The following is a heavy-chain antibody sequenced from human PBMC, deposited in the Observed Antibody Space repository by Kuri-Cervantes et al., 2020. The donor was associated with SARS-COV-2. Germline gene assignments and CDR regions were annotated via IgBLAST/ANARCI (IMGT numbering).Heavy chain of an antibody. CDR2: IKQDGSEK. V-gene: IGHV3-7*01. Sequence: GGSLRLSCAASGFSFSSYGMSRVRRAPGKGLEWVANIKQDGSEKYYVDSVKGRFTISRDNAKNSLYLQMNSLRAEDTAVYYCARGPYYYGSGSYWFGGYVQHWGQGTLVTVSS. J-gene: IGHJ1*01. D-gene: IGHD3-10*01. CDR1: GFSFSSYG. CDR3: ARGPYYYGSGSYWFGGYVQH.